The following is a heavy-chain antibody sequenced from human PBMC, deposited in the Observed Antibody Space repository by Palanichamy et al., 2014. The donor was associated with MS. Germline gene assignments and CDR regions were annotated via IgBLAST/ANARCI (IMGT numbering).Heavy chain of an antibody. J-gene: IGHJ4*02. CDR1: GFTFSGYW. CDR2: ISPDGSST. CDR3: VRVVGSSWSRFDY. Sequence: EEQLVESGGGLVQPGGSLRLSCAASGFTFSGYWMHWVRQSPEKGAGCGVSRISPDGSSTSYADSVKGRFTISRDNARNTLYLQMNSLRAEDTAVYYCVRVVGSSWSRFDYWGQGTLVTVSS. V-gene: IGHV3-74*01. D-gene: IGHD6-13*01.